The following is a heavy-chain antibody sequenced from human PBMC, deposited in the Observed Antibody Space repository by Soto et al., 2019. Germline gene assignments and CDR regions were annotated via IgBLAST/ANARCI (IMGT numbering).Heavy chain of an antibody. CDR2: ISGSGDST. Sequence: GGSLRLSCVASGFTFSANAMSWARQVAGKGLEWVSGISGSGDSTYYADSVKGRFTISRVNSKNTLFLHMNNLRAEDTAVYYCAKLTHYYDSSGSGYWGQGTLVTVSS. J-gene: IGHJ4*02. CDR3: AKLTHYYDSSGSGY. V-gene: IGHV3-23*01. CDR1: GFTFSANA. D-gene: IGHD3-22*01.